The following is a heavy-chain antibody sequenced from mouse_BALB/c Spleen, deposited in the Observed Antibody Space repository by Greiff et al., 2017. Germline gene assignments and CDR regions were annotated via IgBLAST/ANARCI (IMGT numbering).Heavy chain of an antibody. V-gene: IGHV1-54*01. J-gene: IGHJ2*01. Sequence: QVQLQQSGAELVRPGTSVKVSCKASGYAFTNYLIEWVKQRPGQGLEWIGVINPGSGGTNYNEKFKGKATLTADKSSSTAYMQLSSLTSDDSAVYFCARSVTIRYYFDYWGQGTTLTVSA. CDR3: ARSVTIRYYFDY. D-gene: IGHD2-12*01. CDR2: INPGSGGT. CDR1: GYAFTNYL.